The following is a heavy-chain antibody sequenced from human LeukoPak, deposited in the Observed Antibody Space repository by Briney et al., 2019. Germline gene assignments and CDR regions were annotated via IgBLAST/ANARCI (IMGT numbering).Heavy chain of an antibody. CDR2: ISSSGSTI. J-gene: IGHJ4*02. D-gene: IGHD3-22*01. Sequence: GALRLSCAASGFTFSSYEMNWVRQAPGKGLEWVSYISSSGSTIYYADSVKGRFTISRDNAKNSLYLRMNSLRAEDTAVYYCAGGDDSSGYYFGYWGQGTLVTVSS. CDR3: AGGDDSSGYYFGY. CDR1: GFTFSSYE. V-gene: IGHV3-48*03.